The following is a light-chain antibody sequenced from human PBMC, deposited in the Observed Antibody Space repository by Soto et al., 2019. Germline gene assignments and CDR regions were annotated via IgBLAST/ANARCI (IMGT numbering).Light chain of an antibody. J-gene: IGLJ1*01. Sequence: QSALTQPPSASGSPGQSITISCTGTSSDIGGYYYVSWYQQHPGKAPKLLIYEVTDRPSGISDRFSGSKSGNTASLTISGLQAEDEADYYCSSYSSNSARYVFGAGTKVTVL. CDR1: SSDIGGYYY. CDR3: SSYSSNSARYV. CDR2: EVT. V-gene: IGLV2-14*01.